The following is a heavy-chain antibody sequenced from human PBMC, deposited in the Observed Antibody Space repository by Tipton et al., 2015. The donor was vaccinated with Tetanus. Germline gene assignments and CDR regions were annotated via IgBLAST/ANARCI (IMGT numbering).Heavy chain of an antibody. Sequence: QSGAEVKKPGSSVKVSCKVSGGTFSSYALSWVRQAPGQGLEWVGGITPIFGTTNSAPKFQGRVTITGDESTNKGYMELSSLKSEDAAVYYCARARNRISRASDYWGQGSQITVSS. J-gene: IGHJ4*02. V-gene: IGHV1-69*01. CDR1: GGTFSSYA. D-gene: IGHD1-14*01. CDR2: ITPIFGTT. CDR3: ARARNRISRASDY.